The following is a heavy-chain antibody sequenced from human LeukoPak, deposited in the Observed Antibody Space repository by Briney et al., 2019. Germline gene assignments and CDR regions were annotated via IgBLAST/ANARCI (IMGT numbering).Heavy chain of an antibody. V-gene: IGHV3-23*01. CDR1: GFTFSSYA. CDR2: ISGSGGST. D-gene: IGHD2-2*01. J-gene: IGHJ6*03. CDR3: AKDLVVPAAISYYYYYMDV. Sequence: GGSLRLSCAASGFTFSSYAMSWVRQAPGKGLEWVSAISGSGGSTYYADSVKGRFTISRDNSKNTLYLQMNSLRAEDTAVYYCAKDLVVPAAISYYYYYMDVWGKGTTVTVSS.